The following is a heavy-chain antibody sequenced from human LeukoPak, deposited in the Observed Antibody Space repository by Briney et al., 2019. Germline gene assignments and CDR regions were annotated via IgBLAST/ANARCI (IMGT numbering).Heavy chain of an antibody. CDR1: GGSFSSYY. CDR2: INHSGST. J-gene: IGHJ4*02. CDR3: ARGIVVVTAIDQYYFDY. D-gene: IGHD2-21*02. Sequence: SETLSLTCAVYGGSFSSYYWSWIRQPPGKGLEWIGEINHSGSTNYNPSLKSRVTISVDTSKNQFSLKLSSVTAADTAVYYCARGIVVVTAIDQYYFDYWGQGTLVTVSS. V-gene: IGHV4-34*01.